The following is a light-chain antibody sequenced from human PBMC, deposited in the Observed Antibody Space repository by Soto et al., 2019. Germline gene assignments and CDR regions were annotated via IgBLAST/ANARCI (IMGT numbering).Light chain of an antibody. Sequence: EIVLTQSPGTLTLSPGESAALSCRASQTISNNYLVWYRQKPGQAPRLLIYAVSSRAAGIPDRFSGSGSGTDFALTIARLEPEDSAVYYCQQRSNSPWTFGQGTRVEIK. CDR1: QTISNNY. J-gene: IGKJ1*01. V-gene: IGKV3D-20*02. CDR3: QQRSNSPWT. CDR2: AVS.